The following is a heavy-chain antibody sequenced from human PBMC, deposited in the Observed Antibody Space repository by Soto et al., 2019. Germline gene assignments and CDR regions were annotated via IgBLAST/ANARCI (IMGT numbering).Heavy chain of an antibody. CDR2: ISYDGSNK. V-gene: IGHV3-30-3*01. D-gene: IGHD1-1*01. J-gene: IGHJ4*02. Sequence: PGGSLRLSCAASGFTFSSYAMHWVRQAPGKGLEWVAVISYDGSNKYYADSVKGRFTISRDNSKNTLYLQMNSLRAEDTAVYYCARDGTVLAPRTPLDYWGQGTLVTVSS. CDR1: GFTFSSYA. CDR3: ARDGTVLAPRTPLDY.